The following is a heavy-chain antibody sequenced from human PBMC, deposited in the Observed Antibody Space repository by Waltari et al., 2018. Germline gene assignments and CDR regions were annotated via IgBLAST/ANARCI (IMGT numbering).Heavy chain of an antibody. V-gene: IGHV4-39*07. CDR2: IYYSGST. D-gene: IGHD3-22*01. CDR3: AREWYYDSSGYPYYYYMDV. Sequence: QLQLQESGPGLVKPSETLSLTCTVSGGSISSSSYYWGWIRQPPGKGLEWIGSIYYSGSTYYNPSLKSRVTISVYTSKNQFSLKLSSVTAADTAVYYCAREWYYDSSGYPYYYYMDVWGKGTTVTISS. CDR1: GGSISSSSYY. J-gene: IGHJ6*03.